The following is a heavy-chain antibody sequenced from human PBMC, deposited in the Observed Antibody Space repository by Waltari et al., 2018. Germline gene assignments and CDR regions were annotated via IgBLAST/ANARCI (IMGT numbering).Heavy chain of an antibody. J-gene: IGHJ5*02. CDR2: ISAGGATT. CDR1: GFTFNNYA. D-gene: IGHD3-16*01. V-gene: IGHV3-23*01. CDR3: ARVLRMGDLPHLS. Sequence: EMQQLESGGGLVQPGGSLRLSCATSGFTFNNYAMNWVRQAPGKGLWWVSAISAGGATTYYADSMKSRFTISRDNSKNTLYLQMNSLRAEDTAVYYCARVLRMGDLPHLSWGQGTLVTVSS.